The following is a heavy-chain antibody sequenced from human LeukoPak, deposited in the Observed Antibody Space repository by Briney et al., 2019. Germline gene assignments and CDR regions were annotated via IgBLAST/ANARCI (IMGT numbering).Heavy chain of an antibody. CDR1: GGSISSGGYY. Sequence: SSETLSFTCTVSGGSISSGGYYWSWIRQHPGKGLEWIGHIYYSGSTYYNPSLKSRVTISVDTSKNQFSLKLSSVTAADTAVYYCARVRSPNSSRYYFDYWGQGTLVTVSS. CDR2: IYYSGST. D-gene: IGHD6-13*01. CDR3: ARVRSPNSSRYYFDY. V-gene: IGHV4-31*03. J-gene: IGHJ4*02.